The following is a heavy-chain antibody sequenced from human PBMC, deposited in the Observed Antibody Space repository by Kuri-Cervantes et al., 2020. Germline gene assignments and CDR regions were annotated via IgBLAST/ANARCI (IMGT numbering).Heavy chain of an antibody. Sequence: ASVKVSCKASGYTFTSYAMHWVRQAPGQRLEWMGWSNAGNGNTKYSQEFQGRVTITRDTSASTAYMELSSLRSEDMAVYYCASAEGIAARPLAYWGQGTLVTVSS. J-gene: IGHJ4*02. CDR2: SNAGNGNT. V-gene: IGHV1-3*02. CDR1: GYTFTSYA. D-gene: IGHD6-6*01. CDR3: ASAEGIAARPLAY.